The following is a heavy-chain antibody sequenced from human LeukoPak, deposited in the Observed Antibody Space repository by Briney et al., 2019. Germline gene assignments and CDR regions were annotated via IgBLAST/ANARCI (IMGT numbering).Heavy chain of an antibody. J-gene: IGHJ3*02. V-gene: IGHV4-59*01. D-gene: IGHD7-27*01. CDR1: VGSISSYY. CDR2: IYYNENT. CDR3: ASVTGLDAFDI. Sequence: NPSESLSLTCTDSVGSISSYYWSWIRQPPGKGLEWIEYIYYNENTNYNPSLKSRVTITVDTSKNQFSLKLSSVTAADTAVYYCASVTGLDAFDIWGQGTMVTVSS.